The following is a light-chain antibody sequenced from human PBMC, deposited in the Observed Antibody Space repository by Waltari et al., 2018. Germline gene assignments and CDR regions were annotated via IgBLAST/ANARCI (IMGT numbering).Light chain of an antibody. CDR1: SLKSYY. J-gene: IGLJ3*02. CDR2: GQN. CDR3: SCRENTGFHWV. Sequence: SSELTQDPAVSVALGQTVRITCQGDSLKSYYANWHQQKPGQAPILLVFGQNNRPSGIPYRFPGSTSGDTASLTITGARAEDDADYYCSCRENTGFHWVFGGGTKLTVL. V-gene: IGLV3-19*01.